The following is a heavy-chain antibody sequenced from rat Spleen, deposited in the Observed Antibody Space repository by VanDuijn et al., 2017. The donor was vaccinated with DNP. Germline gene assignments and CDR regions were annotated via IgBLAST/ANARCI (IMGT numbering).Heavy chain of an antibody. CDR3: ASQTATYSYTSSIHEGWFGY. Sequence: EVQLIESGGGLVQPGRSMKLSCAASGFTFSSFPMAWVRQAPTKGLEWVATISANSADTYYRDSVEGRFTISRDNAKTTLYLQMESLRSEDTATYYLASQTATYSYTSSIHEGWFGYWGQGTLVTVSS. V-gene: IGHV5-46*01. D-gene: IGHD1-2*01. J-gene: IGHJ3*01. CDR1: GFTFSSFP. CDR2: ISANSADT.